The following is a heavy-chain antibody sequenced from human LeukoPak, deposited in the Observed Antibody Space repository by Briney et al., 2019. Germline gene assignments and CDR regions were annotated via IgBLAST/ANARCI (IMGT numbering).Heavy chain of an antibody. D-gene: IGHD6-19*01. Sequence: GGSLRLSCAASGFTFSSYAMSWVRQAPGKGLEWVSAISGSGGSAYYADFMKGRFTISRDNSKDTLYLQMNSLRAEDTAMYYCAKVRSSGWYDGMDVWGQGTTVTVSS. CDR2: ISGSGGSA. V-gene: IGHV3-23*01. CDR3: AKVRSSGWYDGMDV. CDR1: GFTFSSYA. J-gene: IGHJ6*02.